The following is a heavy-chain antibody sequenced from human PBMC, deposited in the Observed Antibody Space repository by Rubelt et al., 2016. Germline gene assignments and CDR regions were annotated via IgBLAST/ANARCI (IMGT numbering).Heavy chain of an antibody. CDR1: GGSISRYY. CDR3: ARRLSGSYNLDY. J-gene: IGHJ4*02. V-gene: IGHV4-59*05. Sequence: QVQLQESGPGLVKPSETLSLTCTVSGGSISRYYWSWIRQPPGKGLEWIGSNFFSGGTYYNPSLKSRVTISVDTSKNQFSLKVSSVTAADTAVYYCARRLSGSYNLDYRGQGTLVTVSS. D-gene: IGHD1-26*01. CDR2: NFFSGGT.